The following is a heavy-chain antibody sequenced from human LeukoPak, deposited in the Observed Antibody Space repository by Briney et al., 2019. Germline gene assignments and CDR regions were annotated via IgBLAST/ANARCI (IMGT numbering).Heavy chain of an antibody. D-gene: IGHD3-16*01. J-gene: IGHJ4*02. Sequence: SETLSLTCTVSGGSISSGDYYWSWIRQPPGKGLEWIGYIYYSGSTYYNPSLKSRVTISVDTSKNQFSLKLSSVTAADTAVYYCARGGPGGFFDYWGQGTLVTVSS. CDR2: IYYSGST. V-gene: IGHV4-30-4*01. CDR1: GGSISSGDYY. CDR3: ARGGPGGFFDY.